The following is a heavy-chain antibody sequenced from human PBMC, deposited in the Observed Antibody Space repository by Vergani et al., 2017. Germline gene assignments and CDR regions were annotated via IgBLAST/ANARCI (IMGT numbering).Heavy chain of an antibody. Sequence: EVQLLQSGGGVIQPGGSVRLSCAASGFTFSACLMTWVRQAPGKGLEWVSAISARYPSTYYADSVKGRFTISRDNSKNMLYLQMNSLRAEDTAVYYCARERTVYYYMDVWGKGTTVTVSS. CDR3: ARERTVYYYMDV. J-gene: IGHJ6*03. CDR2: ISARYPST. D-gene: IGHD1-1*01. CDR1: GFTFSACL. V-gene: IGHV3-23*01.